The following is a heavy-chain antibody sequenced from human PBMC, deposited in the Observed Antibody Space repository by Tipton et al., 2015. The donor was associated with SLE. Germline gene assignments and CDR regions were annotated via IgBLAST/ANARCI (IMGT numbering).Heavy chain of an antibody. V-gene: IGHV3-7*01. J-gene: IGHJ3*02. D-gene: IGHD4-23*01. CDR1: GFTFSSYW. CDR2: IKQDGSEK. Sequence: SLRLSCAASGFTFSSYWMSWVRQAPAKGLEWVANIKQDGSEKYYVDSVKGRFNISRDNAKNSLYLQMNSLRAEDTAVYYCAKVVKEPPSFAFDMWGQGTMVTVSS. CDR3: AKVVKEPPSFAFDM.